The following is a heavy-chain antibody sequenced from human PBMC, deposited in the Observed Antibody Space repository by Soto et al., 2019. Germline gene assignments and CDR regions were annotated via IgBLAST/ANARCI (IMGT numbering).Heavy chain of an antibody. CDR1: GFTFSSYG. J-gene: IGHJ6*02. Sequence: PGGSLRLSCAASGFTFSSYGMHWVRQAPGKGLEWVAVIWYDGSNKYYADSVKGRFTISRDNSKNTLYLRMNSLRAEDTAVYYCARAVTIFGVVITPEAYYYYGMDVWGQGTTVTVSS. CDR3: ARAVTIFGVVITPEAYYYYGMDV. V-gene: IGHV3-33*01. D-gene: IGHD3-3*01. CDR2: IWYDGSNK.